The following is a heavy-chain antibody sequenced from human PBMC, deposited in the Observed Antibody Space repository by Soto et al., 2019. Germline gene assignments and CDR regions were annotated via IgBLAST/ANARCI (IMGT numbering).Heavy chain of an antibody. J-gene: IGHJ5*01. D-gene: IGHD2-21*02. V-gene: IGHV3-23*01. CDR1: GFTFGNYG. Sequence: PGGSLRLSCAASGFTFGNYGMNWVRQAPGKGLEWVPGISGGGGSTYYADSVKGRFTISRDPSKNTIFLEMNSLRAEDTAVYYCAKGFIVVVTVIRPDDAFDAWGQGTLVTVSS. CDR2: ISGGGGST. CDR3: AKGFIVVVTVIRPDDAFDA.